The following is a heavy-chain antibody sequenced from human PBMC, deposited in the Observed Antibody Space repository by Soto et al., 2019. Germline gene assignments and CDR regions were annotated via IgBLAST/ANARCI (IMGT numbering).Heavy chain of an antibody. CDR1: GFTFSRYG. J-gene: IGHJ4*02. CDR3: AREAFQEPFFDY. Sequence: QVQLVESGGGVVQPGRSLRLSCAASGFTFSRYGMHWVRQAPGKGLEWVAVIWYDGSNKYYAGSVKGRFTISRDNSKNTVYLQMNSLRVEDTAVYYCAREAFQEPFFDYWGQGTLVTVSS. CDR2: IWYDGSNK. D-gene: IGHD1-26*01. V-gene: IGHV3-33*01.